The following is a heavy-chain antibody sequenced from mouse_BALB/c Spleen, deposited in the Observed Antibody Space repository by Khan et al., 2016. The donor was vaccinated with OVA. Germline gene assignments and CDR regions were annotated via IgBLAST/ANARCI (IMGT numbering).Heavy chain of an antibody. CDR2: MNTYTGEP. V-gene: IGHV9-3-1*01. Sequence: QIQLVQSGPELKKPGETVKISCKASGYTFKDYVMNWVKQSPGEGLKWMGWMNTYTGEPTYADDFKGRFAFSLETSASPAYLQISSLKNEDTATYFGVRFHGGYWGQGTTLTVSS. J-gene: IGHJ2*01. CDR1: GYTFKDYV. CDR3: VRFHGGY.